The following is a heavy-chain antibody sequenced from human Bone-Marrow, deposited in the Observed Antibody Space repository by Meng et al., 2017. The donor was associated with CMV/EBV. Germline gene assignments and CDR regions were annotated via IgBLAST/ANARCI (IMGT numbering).Heavy chain of an antibody. CDR3: TTSTMVRGVTPL. Sequence: GGSLRLSCAASGFTFSDHYMDWVRQAPGKGLEWVGRIKSKTDGGTTDYAAPVKGRFTISRDDSKNTLYLQMNSLKTEDTAVYYCTTSTMVRGVTPLWGQGTLVTVSS. V-gene: IGHV3-15*01. D-gene: IGHD3-10*01. CDR2: IKSKTDGGTT. J-gene: IGHJ4*02. CDR1: GFTFSDHY.